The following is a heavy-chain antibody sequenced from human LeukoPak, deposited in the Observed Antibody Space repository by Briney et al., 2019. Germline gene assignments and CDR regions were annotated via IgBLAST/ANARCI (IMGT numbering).Heavy chain of an antibody. CDR1: GGSISSSSYY. D-gene: IGHD6-19*01. CDR3: ASRIGYSSGWYGAGY. J-gene: IGHJ4*02. Sequence: PSETLSLTCTVSGGSISSSSYYWGWIRQPPGKGLEWIGEINHSGSTNYNPSLKSRVTISVDTSKNQFSLKLSSVTAADTAVYYCASRIGYSSGWYGAGYWGQGTLVTVSS. CDR2: INHSGST. V-gene: IGHV4-39*07.